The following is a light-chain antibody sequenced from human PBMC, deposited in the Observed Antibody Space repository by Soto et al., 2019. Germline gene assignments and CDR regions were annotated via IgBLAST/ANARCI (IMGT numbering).Light chain of an antibody. CDR3: QQSHSTPRT. CDR1: QSISSY. CDR2: AAS. V-gene: IGKV1-39*01. Sequence: DIQMTQSPSSLSASVGDRVPITCRASQSISSYLNWYQQKPGKAPKLLIYAASSLQSGVPSRFSGSGSGTDFTLTISSLQPEDFATYYCQQSHSTPRTFGPGTKVDIK. J-gene: IGKJ3*01.